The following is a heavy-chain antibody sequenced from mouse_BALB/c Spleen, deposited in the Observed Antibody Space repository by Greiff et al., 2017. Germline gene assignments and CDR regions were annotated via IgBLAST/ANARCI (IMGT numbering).Heavy chain of an antibody. CDR1: GYTFTSYW. CDR3: ARPGGPYYAMDY. J-gene: IGHJ4*01. V-gene: IGHV1-7*01. CDR2: INPSTGYT. Sequence: VQLQESGAELAKPGASVKMSCKASGYTFTSYWMHWVKQRPGQGLEWIGYINPSTGYTEYNQKFKDKATLTADKSSSTAYMQLSSLTSEDSAVYYCARPGGPYYAMDYCGQGTSVTVSS.